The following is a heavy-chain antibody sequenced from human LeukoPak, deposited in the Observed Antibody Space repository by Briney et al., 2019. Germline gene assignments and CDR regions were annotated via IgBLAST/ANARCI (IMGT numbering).Heavy chain of an antibody. Sequence: GGSLRLSCAASEFTFSSYSMNWVRQAPGKGLEWVSSISSSGSYIYNADSVKGRFTISRDNAKNSLYLQMNSLRAEDTDVYYCARALAVAGTDWYFDLWGRGTLVTVSS. V-gene: IGHV3-21*01. CDR2: ISSSGSYI. CDR3: ARALAVAGTDWYFDL. J-gene: IGHJ2*01. D-gene: IGHD6-19*01. CDR1: EFTFSSYS.